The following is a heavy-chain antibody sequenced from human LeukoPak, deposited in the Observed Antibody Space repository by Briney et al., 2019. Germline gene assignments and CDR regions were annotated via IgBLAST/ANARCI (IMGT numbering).Heavy chain of an antibody. CDR3: ARGVLRKTAFDI. Sequence: SETLSLTCTVSGGSISSYYWSWIRQPPGKGLEWIGYIYYSGSTNYNPSLKSRVTTSVDTSKNQFSLKLTSVTAADTAVYYCARGVLRKTAFDIWGRGTMVTVSS. D-gene: IGHD2-15*01. CDR2: IYYSGST. V-gene: IGHV4-59*12. J-gene: IGHJ3*02. CDR1: GGSISSYY.